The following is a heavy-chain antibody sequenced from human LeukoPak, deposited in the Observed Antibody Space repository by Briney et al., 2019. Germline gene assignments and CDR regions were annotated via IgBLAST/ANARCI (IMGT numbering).Heavy chain of an antibody. CDR2: IYHSGRT. CDR3: AREGYDSILFDY. D-gene: IGHD5-12*01. CDR1: GYSISSGYY. J-gene: IGHJ4*02. V-gene: IGHV4-38-2*02. Sequence: PSETLSLTCTVSGYSISSGYYWGWIRQPPGKGLEWIGSIYHSGRTFYNPSLKSRVTISVDTSKNQFSLKLTSVTAADTAVYYCAREGYDSILFDYWGQGTLVTVSS.